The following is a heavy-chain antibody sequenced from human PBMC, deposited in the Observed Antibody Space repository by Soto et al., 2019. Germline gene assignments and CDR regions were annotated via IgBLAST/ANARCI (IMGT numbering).Heavy chain of an antibody. V-gene: IGHV3-11*01. CDR1: GFTFSDYY. CDR3: ARGPAGYSEWLLYHYYYYMDV. D-gene: IGHD3-3*01. CDR2: ISSSGSTI. J-gene: IGHJ6*03. Sequence: QVQLVESGGGLVKPGGSLRLSCAASGFTFSDYYMSWIRQAPGKGLEWVSYISSSGSTIYYADSVKGRFTISRDNAKNSLYLQMNSLRAEDTVIYYCARGPAGYSEWLLYHYYYYMDVWGKGTTVTVSS.